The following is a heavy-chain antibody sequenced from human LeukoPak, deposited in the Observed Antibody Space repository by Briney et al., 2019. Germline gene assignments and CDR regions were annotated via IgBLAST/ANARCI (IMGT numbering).Heavy chain of an antibody. V-gene: IGHV3-66*02. J-gene: IGHJ4*02. D-gene: IGHD3-9*01. Sequence: PGGSLRLSCAASGFTVSSNFMSWVRLAPGKGLECVSVTYIDGKTFYAESVKGRFTISRDNSKNTLYLQMNSLRPEDTAVYYCAREGRYDILTAYYPLNNWGQGARVTVSS. CDR2: TYIDGKT. CDR1: GFTVSSNF. CDR3: AREGRYDILTAYYPLNN.